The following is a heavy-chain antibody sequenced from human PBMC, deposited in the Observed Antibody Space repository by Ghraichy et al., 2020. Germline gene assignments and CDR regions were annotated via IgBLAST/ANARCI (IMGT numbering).Heavy chain of an antibody. CDR3: ARFSARGSAYYYHGMDV. CDR1: GYSFTSYW. Sequence: GESLNISCKGSGYSFTSYWTGWVRQMPGKGLEWMGIIYPGDSDTSYSPSFQGQVTISVDKSISAAYLQWYSLKASDTAMYYCARFSARGSAYYYHGMDVWVKGTMVTVSS. CDR2: IYPGDSDT. V-gene: IGHV5-51*02. D-gene: IGHD2-15*01. J-gene: IGHJ6*04.